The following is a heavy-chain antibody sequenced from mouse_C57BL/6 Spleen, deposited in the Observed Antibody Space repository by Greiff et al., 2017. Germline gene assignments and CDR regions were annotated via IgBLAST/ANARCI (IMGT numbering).Heavy chain of an antibody. CDR2: IDPTDSNT. CDR1: GYTFTSYW. J-gene: IGHJ1*03. D-gene: IGHD1-1*01. Sequence: QVQLQQPGAELVMPGASVKLSCKASGYTFTSYWMHWVKQRPGQGLEWIGDIDPTDSNTNYNHKFKGKSTLTVDKSSSTAYMQLSSLTSEDAAVYYCARSLYYGSSWYFDVWGTGTTVTVSS. V-gene: IGHV1-69*01. CDR3: ARSLYYGSSWYFDV.